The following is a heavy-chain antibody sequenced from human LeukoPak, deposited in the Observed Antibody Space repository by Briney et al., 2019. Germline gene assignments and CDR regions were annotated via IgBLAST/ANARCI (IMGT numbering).Heavy chain of an antibody. V-gene: IGHV1-8*01. CDR3: AGVEFNGGYSHVY. D-gene: IGHD5-12*01. CDR2: MNPNSGNT. CDR1: GDTFNGYE. J-gene: IGHJ4*02. Sequence: ASLKVSCKASGDTFNGYELNWVRQATGQGLEWMGWMNPNSGNTGYAQKCQGRVTMTRDTSINTAYMELSSLTSEDTAVYYCAGVEFNGGYSHVYWGQGTLVTVSS.